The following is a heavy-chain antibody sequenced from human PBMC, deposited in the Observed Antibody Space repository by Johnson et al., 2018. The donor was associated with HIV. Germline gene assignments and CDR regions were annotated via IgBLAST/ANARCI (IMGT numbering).Heavy chain of an antibody. CDR1: GFTFSSYA. CDR3: ARDLSGSYRSDAFEI. Sequence: QVQLVESGGGVVQPGRSLRLSCAASGFTFSSYAMHWVRQAPGKGLEWVAVISYDGSNKYYADSVKGRFTISRDNSKNTLHLQMNSLRAADTAVYYCARDLSGSYRSDAFEIWGQGTMVTVSS. CDR2: ISYDGSNK. V-gene: IGHV3-30-3*01. J-gene: IGHJ3*02. D-gene: IGHD1-26*01.